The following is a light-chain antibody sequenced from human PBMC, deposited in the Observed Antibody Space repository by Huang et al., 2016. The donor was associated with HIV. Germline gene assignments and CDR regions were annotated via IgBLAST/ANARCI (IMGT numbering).Light chain of an antibody. CDR1: QSVSSN. Sequence: EIVMRQSPATLSASPGERATLSFTASQSVSSNLAWYQQKPGQAPRLLIYGASTRATAIPARFSGSGSGTDFTLTISSLQSEDFAVYYCQQYNNWPRTFGQGTKVEI. V-gene: IGKV3-15*01. CDR2: GAS. J-gene: IGKJ1*01. CDR3: QQYNNWPRT.